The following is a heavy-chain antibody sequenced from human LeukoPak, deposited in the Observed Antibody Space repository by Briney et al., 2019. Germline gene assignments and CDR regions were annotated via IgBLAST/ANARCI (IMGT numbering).Heavy chain of an antibody. CDR3: ARARYANAWYAFDI. J-gene: IGHJ3*02. D-gene: IGHD2-2*01. CDR1: GGSVSFYH. CDR2: LSHSGNS. V-gene: IGHV4-59*02. Sequence: SETLSLPCTVSGGSVSFYHWLWLPRPRGRALVCFAYLSHSGNSDSNPSLASRVHTLEDPSKNQFSVKLTTVTAADTAVYYCARARYANAWYAFDIWGHGTMVTVSS.